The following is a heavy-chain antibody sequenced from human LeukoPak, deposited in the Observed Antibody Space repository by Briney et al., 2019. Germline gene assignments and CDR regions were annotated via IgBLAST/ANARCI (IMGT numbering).Heavy chain of an antibody. D-gene: IGHD3-22*01. CDR2: IYTGGGT. Sequence: GGSLRLSCAVSGFSVRTNFMSWVRQAPGKGLEWVSVIYTGGGTDHADSVKGRFTISRGNSKNTLSLQMNSLRADDTAIYYCTRSGYRHPYHFESWGQGTLVIVSS. J-gene: IGHJ4*02. CDR1: GFSVRTNF. V-gene: IGHV3-53*01. CDR3: TRSGYRHPYHFES.